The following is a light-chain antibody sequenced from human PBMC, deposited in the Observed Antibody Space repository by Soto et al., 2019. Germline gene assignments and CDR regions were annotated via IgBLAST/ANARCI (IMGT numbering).Light chain of an antibody. CDR2: GAS. CDR1: QSVSRN. Sequence: EIVLTHSPGTLSFSPWETATLSVSASQSVSRNLAWYQQKPGQAPRLLIYGASTRATGIPARFSGSGSGTEFTLTISSLQSEDFAVYYCQQNNNWPPWTFGQGTKVDIK. V-gene: IGKV3-15*01. CDR3: QQNNNWPPWT. J-gene: IGKJ1*01.